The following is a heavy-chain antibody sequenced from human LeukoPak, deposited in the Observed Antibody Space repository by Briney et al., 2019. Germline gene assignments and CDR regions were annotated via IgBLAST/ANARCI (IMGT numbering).Heavy chain of an antibody. V-gene: IGHV7-4-1*02. CDR1: GYTFSNYA. J-gene: IGHJ4*02. CDR3: ARGDSGPTYNSNWYETDY. CDR2: INANTGNP. D-gene: IGHD6-13*01. Sequence: ASVKVSCKASGYTFSNYAINWVRQAPGKGLEWMGWINANTGNPTYALGFTGRFVLSLDTSVSTAYLQISSLKAEDTAVYYCARGDSGPTYNSNWYETDYWGQGTLVTVSS.